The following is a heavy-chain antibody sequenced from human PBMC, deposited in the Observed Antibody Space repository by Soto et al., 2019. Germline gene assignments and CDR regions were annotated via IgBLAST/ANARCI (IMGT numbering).Heavy chain of an antibody. V-gene: IGHV3-21*01. J-gene: IGHJ6*02. CDR2: ISSSSSYI. CDR3: ARRDIVATTAYYYYYGMDV. D-gene: IGHD5-12*01. CDR1: GFTFSSYS. Sequence: GGSLRLSCAASGFTFSSYSMNWVRQAPGKGLEWVSSISSSSSYIYYADSVKGRFTISRDNAKNSLYLQMNSLRAEDTAVYYCARRDIVATTAYYYYYGMDVWGQGTTVTVSS.